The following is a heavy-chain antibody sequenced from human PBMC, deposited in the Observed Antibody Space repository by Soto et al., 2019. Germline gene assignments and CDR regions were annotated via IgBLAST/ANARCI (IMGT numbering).Heavy chain of an antibody. J-gene: IGHJ6*02. CDR3: ARDPRPPSGWLGFWEYGMDV. D-gene: IGHD3-3*01. V-gene: IGHV1-2*02. CDR1: GYTFTGNY. Sequence: QVHLVQSGAEVKKPGASVKVSCKASGYTFTGNYIHWVRQAPGQGLEWMGWANPDNVGTTSAQKVQGRVTITRDTSVTTAYMELTRLTSDDTAVYYCARDPRPPSGWLGFWEYGMDVWGQGTTVTVSS. CDR2: ANPDNVGT.